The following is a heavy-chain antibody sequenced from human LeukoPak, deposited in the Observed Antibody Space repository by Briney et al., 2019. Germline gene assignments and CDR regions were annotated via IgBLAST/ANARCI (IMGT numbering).Heavy chain of an antibody. CDR2: IIPILGIA. CDR3: ARALKTGTTYYFDY. Sequence: SVKVSCKASGGTFSSYAISWVRQAPGQGLEWMGGIIPILGIANYAQKFQGRVTITADKSTSTAYMELSSLRSEDTAVYYCARALKTGTTYYFDYWGQGTLVTVSS. J-gene: IGHJ4*02. CDR1: GGTFSSYA. V-gene: IGHV1-69*10. D-gene: IGHD1-1*01.